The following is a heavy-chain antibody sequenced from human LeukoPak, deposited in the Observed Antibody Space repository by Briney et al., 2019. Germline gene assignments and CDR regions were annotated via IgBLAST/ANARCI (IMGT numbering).Heavy chain of an antibody. J-gene: IGHJ6*03. D-gene: IGHD4-17*01. Sequence: SETLSLTCAVYGGSFSGYYWSWIRQPPGKGLEWIGEINHSGSTNYNPSLKSRVTISVDTSKNQFSLKLSSVTAADTAVYYCARVNDGDRYYYYYYMNVWGKGTTVTVSS. CDR3: ARVNDGDRYYYYYYMNV. CDR2: INHSGST. V-gene: IGHV4-34*01. CDR1: GGSFSGYY.